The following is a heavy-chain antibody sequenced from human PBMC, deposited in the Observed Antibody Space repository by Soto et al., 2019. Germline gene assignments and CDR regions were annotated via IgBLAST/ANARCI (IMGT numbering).Heavy chain of an antibody. D-gene: IGHD2-21*02. V-gene: IGHV3-66*01. CDR2: IYLSGSP. J-gene: IGHJ5*02. CDR1: GFSVSSSY. Sequence: EVQLVESGGGLVQPGGSLRLSCAASGFSVSSSYLYWVRQAPGKGLEWGSSIYLSGSPYYTDSVKGRFSISRDNSKNTRYLQMNSLGAEDTAIYYCVRGKVGTTPNWLDPWGQGSLVTVSS. CDR3: VRGKVGTTPNWLDP.